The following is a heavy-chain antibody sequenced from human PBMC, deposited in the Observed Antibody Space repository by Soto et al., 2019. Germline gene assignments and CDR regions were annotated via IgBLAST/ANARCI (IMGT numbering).Heavy chain of an antibody. CDR3: ARDLSYYDTGAFDI. J-gene: IGHJ3*02. CDR1: GGTFSSYA. V-gene: IGHV1-69*06. CDR2: IIPIFGTA. Sequence: SVKVSCKASGGTFSSYAISWVRQAPGQGLEWMGGIIPIFGTANYAQKFQGRVTITADKSTSTAYMELSSLRSEDTAVYYCARDLSYYDTGAFDIWGQGTMVTVSS. D-gene: IGHD3-22*01.